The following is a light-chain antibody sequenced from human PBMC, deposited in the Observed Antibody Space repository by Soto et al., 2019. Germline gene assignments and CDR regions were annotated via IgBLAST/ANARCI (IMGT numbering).Light chain of an antibody. CDR1: SSDVGGYNY. V-gene: IGLV2-14*01. J-gene: IGLJ1*01. CDR3: SSYTSSSTLDPYV. CDR2: DVS. Sequence: QSVLTQPSSVSGSPGQSITISCTGTSSDVGGYNYVSWYQQHPGKAPKLMIYDVSNRPSGVSNRFSGSKSGNTASLTISGLQAEDEADYYCSSYTSSSTLDPYVFGPGTKSPS.